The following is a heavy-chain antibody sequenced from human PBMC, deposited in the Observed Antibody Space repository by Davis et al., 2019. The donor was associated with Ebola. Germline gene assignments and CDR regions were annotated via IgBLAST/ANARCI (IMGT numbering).Heavy chain of an antibody. CDR2: IYYSGST. V-gene: IGHV4-59*01. D-gene: IGHD2-15*01. CDR3: ARVSGNRVLVN. J-gene: IGHJ4*02. CDR1: GGSISSYY. Sequence: MPSETLSLTCPVSGGSISSYYWSWIRQPPGKGLEWIGYIYYSGSTNYNPSLKSRFTIPVDTSKNQFSLKLSSVTAADTAVYYCARVSGNRVLVNWGQGTLVTVSS.